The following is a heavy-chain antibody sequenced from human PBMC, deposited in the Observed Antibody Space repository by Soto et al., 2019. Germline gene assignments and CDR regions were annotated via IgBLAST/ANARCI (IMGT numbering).Heavy chain of an antibody. CDR2: IIPILGIA. V-gene: IGHV1-69*02. Sequence: QVQLVQSGAEVKKPGSSVKVSCKASGGTFSSYTISWVRQAPGQGPEWMGRIIPILGIANYAQKFQGRVTITADKSTSTAYMELSSLRSEDTAVYYCAFKWFREFEFDPWGHGTLVTVSS. CDR3: AFKWFREFEFDP. J-gene: IGHJ5*02. D-gene: IGHD3-10*01. CDR1: GGTFSSYT.